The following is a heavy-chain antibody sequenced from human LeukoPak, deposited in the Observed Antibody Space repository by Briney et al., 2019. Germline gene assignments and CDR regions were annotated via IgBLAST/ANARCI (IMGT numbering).Heavy chain of an antibody. D-gene: IGHD3-22*01. CDR1: RFTCIIDA. V-gene: IGHV3-23*01. J-gene: IGHJ4*01. CDR3: AKEGYYYDSSGRYYYEFRAHYFDY. CDR2: ISGSGGRT. Sequence: GGSLRLSCAASRFTCIIDAMSWVRQAPGKGLDWVSAISGSGGRTSYADYVKGRFTPSRDNSTNTLNLPINSLRAEATPEHYFAKEGYYYDSSGRYYYEFRAHYFDYWGQGTLVTVSS.